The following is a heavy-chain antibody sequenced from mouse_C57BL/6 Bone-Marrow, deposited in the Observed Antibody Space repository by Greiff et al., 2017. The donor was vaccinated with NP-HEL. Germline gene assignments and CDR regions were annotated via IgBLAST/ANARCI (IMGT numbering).Heavy chain of an antibody. CDR1: GYTFTDYY. CDR3: ARRVY. J-gene: IGHJ2*01. Sequence: EVQLQQSGPELVKPGASVKISCKASGYTFTDYYMNWVKQSHGKSLEWIGDINPNNGGTSYNQKFKGKATLTVDKSSSTAYMELRGLTSEDSAVYYCARRVYWGQGTTLTVSS. CDR2: INPNNGGT. V-gene: IGHV1-26*01.